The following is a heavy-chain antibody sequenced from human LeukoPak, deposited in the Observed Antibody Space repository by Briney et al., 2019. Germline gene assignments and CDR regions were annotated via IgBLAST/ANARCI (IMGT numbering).Heavy chain of an antibody. CDR1: GFTFSGYS. CDR2: ISRSPSYI. CDR3: ARGYCSGGSCYAFFDY. D-gene: IGHD2-15*01. J-gene: IGHJ4*02. Sequence: PGGSLRLSCAASGFTFSGYSMNWVRQAPGKGLEWVSSISRSPSYIYYVDSVKGRYTISRDNTKNSLYLQMNSLRAEDTAVYYCARGYCSGGSCYAFFDYWGQGTLVTVSS. V-gene: IGHV3-21*01.